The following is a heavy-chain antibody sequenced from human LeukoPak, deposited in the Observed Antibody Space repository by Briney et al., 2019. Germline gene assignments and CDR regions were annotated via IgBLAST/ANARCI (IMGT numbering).Heavy chain of an antibody. Sequence: ASVKVSCKASGYTFTSYGISWVRQAPGQGLEWMGWISAYNGNTNYAQKFQGRVTMTTDTSTSTACMELRSLRSDDTAVYYCARDGYYYDSSGYYSFPDYWGQGTLVTVSS. J-gene: IGHJ4*02. D-gene: IGHD3-22*01. CDR3: ARDGYYYDSSGYYSFPDY. CDR2: ISAYNGNT. CDR1: GYTFTSYG. V-gene: IGHV1-18*01.